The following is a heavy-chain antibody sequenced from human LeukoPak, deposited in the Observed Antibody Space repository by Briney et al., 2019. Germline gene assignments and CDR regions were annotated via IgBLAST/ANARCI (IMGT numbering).Heavy chain of an antibody. J-gene: IGHJ6*03. D-gene: IGHD6-13*01. V-gene: IGHV1-46*01. CDR1: GYTFTSYY. CDR3: ARDGSSSWYRGYYYYMDV. Sequence: ASVKVSCKASGYTFTSYYMHWVRQAPGQGLEWMGIINPSGGSTSYAQKFQGRVTITRDTSTSTVYMELSSLRSEDTAVYYCARDGSSSWYRGYYYYMDVWGKGTTVTVSS. CDR2: INPSGGST.